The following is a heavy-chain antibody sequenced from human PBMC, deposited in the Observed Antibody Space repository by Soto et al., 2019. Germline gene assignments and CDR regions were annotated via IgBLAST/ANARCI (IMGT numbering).Heavy chain of an antibody. Sequence: SETLSLTCTVSGGSISSSSYYWGWIRQPPGKGLEWIGSIYYSGSTYYNPSLKSRVTISVDTSKNQFSLKLSSVTAADTAVYYCARLGTDYGGNSLPATFDYWGQGTLVTVSS. CDR2: IYYSGST. J-gene: IGHJ4*02. CDR1: GGSISSSSYY. D-gene: IGHD4-17*01. V-gene: IGHV4-39*01. CDR3: ARLGTDYGGNSLPATFDY.